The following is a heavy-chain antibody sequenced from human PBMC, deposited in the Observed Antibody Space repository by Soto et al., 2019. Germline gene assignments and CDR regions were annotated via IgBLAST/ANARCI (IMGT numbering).Heavy chain of an antibody. V-gene: IGHV1-8*01. D-gene: IGHD3-16*01. CDR1: GYTFTSYD. J-gene: IGHJ6*02. CDR2: MNPNSGNT. Sequence: QVQLVQSGAEVKKPGASVKVSCKASGYTFTSYDINWVRQATGQGLEWMGWMNPNSGNTGYAQKFQGRATMTRXXSXSKXYMELSSLRSEDTAVYYCARVATVWVNVIRRGMDVWGQGTTVTVSS. CDR3: ARVATVWVNVIRRGMDV.